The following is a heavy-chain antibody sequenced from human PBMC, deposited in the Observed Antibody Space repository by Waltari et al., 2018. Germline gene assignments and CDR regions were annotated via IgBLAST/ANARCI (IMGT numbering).Heavy chain of an antibody. Sequence: QVQLVQSGAEVKTPGASVKVSCKASGYTFTSYGISWVRQAPGHGPEWMGWNSAYNGNTNYAQKLQGRVTMTTDTSTSTAYMELRSLRSDDTAVYYCARGRYSSSWWGAGNYYGMDVWGQGTTVTVSS. D-gene: IGHD6-13*01. CDR3: ARGRYSSSWWGAGNYYGMDV. V-gene: IGHV1-18*01. CDR1: GYTFTSYG. J-gene: IGHJ6*02. CDR2: NSAYNGNT.